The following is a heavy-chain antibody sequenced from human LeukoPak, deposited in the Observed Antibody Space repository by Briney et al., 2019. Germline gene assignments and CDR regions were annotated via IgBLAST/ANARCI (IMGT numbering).Heavy chain of an antibody. D-gene: IGHD5-12*01. CDR3: ARDPGYSGYDGGFDY. Sequence: GSLRLSCAASGFTFSSYWISWVRHAQGKGMEWVANIKQDGSEKYYVDSVKGRFTISRDNAKNSLYRQMNSLRAEDTAVYYCARDPGYSGYDGGFDYWGQGTLVTVSS. J-gene: IGHJ4*02. V-gene: IGHV3-7*01. CDR1: GFTFSSYW. CDR2: IKQDGSEK.